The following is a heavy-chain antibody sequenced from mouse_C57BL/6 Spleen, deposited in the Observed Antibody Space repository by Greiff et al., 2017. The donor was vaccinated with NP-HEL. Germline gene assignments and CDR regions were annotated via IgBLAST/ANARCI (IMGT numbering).Heavy chain of an antibody. Sequence: EVQGVESGGDLVKPGGSLKLSCAASGFTFSSYGMSWVRQTPDKRLEWVATISSGGSYTYYPDSVKGRFTISRDNAKNTLYLQMSSLKSEDTAMYYCARDYYYGSSYDYWGQGTTLTVSS. CDR1: GFTFSSYG. V-gene: IGHV5-6*01. D-gene: IGHD1-1*01. CDR2: ISSGGSYT. J-gene: IGHJ2*01. CDR3: ARDYYYGSSYDY.